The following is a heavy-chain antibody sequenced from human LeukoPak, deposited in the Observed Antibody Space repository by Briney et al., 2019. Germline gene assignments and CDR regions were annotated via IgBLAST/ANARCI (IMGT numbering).Heavy chain of an antibody. D-gene: IGHD1-26*01. CDR2: IWYDGSNK. J-gene: IGHJ4*02. V-gene: IGHV3-33*06. CDR1: GFTFSSYG. Sequence: PGRSLRLSCAASGFTFSSYGMHWVRQAPGKGLEWVAVIWYDGSNKYYADSVKGRFTISRDNSKNTLYLQMNSLRAEDTAVYYCAKDLTVGARRTFDYWGQGTLVTVSS. CDR3: AKDLTVGARRTFDY.